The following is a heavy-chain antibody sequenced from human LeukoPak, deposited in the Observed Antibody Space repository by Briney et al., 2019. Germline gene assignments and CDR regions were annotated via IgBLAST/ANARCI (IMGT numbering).Heavy chain of an antibody. CDR1: GFSLSTVGVG. Sequence: SGPTLVNPTQTPTLTCTFSGFSLSTVGVGVGWIRQSPGKALEWLALIYWNNDNRYSPSLKNRLTITKDTSKNQVVLTMTMMSPVDTATYYCAHYGDYRFLYYFDYWGQGTLVTVSS. V-gene: IGHV2-5*01. CDR2: IYWNNDN. D-gene: IGHD4-17*01. J-gene: IGHJ4*02. CDR3: AHYGDYRFLYYFDY.